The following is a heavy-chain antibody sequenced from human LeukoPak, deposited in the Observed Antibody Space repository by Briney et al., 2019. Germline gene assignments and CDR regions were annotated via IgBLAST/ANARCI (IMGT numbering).Heavy chain of an antibody. V-gene: IGHV4-59*12. Sequence: SETLSLTCTVSGGSISSYYWSWIRQPPGKGLEWIGNIYYSGSTNYNPSLKSRLTISVDTSKNQFSLKLSSVTAADTAVYYCARGVASTGIGWFDPWGQGTLVTVSS. D-gene: IGHD6-13*01. CDR3: ARGVASTGIGWFDP. CDR1: GGSISSYY. J-gene: IGHJ5*02. CDR2: IYYSGST.